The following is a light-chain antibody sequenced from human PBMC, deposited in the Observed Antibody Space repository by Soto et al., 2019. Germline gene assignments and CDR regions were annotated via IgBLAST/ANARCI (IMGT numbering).Light chain of an antibody. J-gene: IGLJ1*01. CDR3: CSYAGSSTPYV. CDR1: SSDVGSYNL. Sequence: QSALTQPDSVSGSPGQSITISCTGTSSDVGSYNLVSWYQQHPGKAPKLMIYEVSKRPSGVSNRFSGSKSGNTASLTISGLQAEDDADYYCCSYAGSSTPYVFGTGTKLTVL. CDR2: EVS. V-gene: IGLV2-23*02.